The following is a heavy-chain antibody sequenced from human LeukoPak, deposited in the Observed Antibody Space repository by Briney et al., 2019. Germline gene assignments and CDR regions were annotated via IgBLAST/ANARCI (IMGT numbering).Heavy chain of an antibody. V-gene: IGHV4-59*12. Sequence: NTGGSLRLSCAASGFTFSSYGMHWVRQRPGTGLEWIAYIYYTGTAYYNPSLESRATMSVDTSKNEFSLNLTSVAAADTALYYCARDIQGYNGVDCWGQGTLVTVSS. CDR3: ARDIQGYNGVDC. J-gene: IGHJ4*02. D-gene: IGHD2-8*01. CDR1: GFTFSSYG. CDR2: IYYTGTA.